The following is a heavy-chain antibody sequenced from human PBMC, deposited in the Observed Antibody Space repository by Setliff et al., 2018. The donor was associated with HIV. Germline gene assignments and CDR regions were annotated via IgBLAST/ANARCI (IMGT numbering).Heavy chain of an antibody. Sequence: PSETLSLTCTVSGGSLSSRPYFWSWIRQHPGKGLEWIGYIYSSESTYHNPSLKSRVSISVDTSKNQFSLKLTSVTAADTAIYYCARSAGSSIPTQSYYYYYMDVWGKGTTVTVS. CDR1: GGSLSSRPYF. V-gene: IGHV4-31*03. D-gene: IGHD6-6*01. J-gene: IGHJ6*03. CDR3: ARSAGSSIPTQSYYYYYMDV. CDR2: IYSSEST.